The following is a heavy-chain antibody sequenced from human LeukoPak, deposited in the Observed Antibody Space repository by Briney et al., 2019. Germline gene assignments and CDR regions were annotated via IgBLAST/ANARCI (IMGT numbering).Heavy chain of an antibody. J-gene: IGHJ4*02. V-gene: IGHV3-30*18. CDR2: ISYDGSNK. Sequence: GRSLRLSCAASGFTFSSYGMHWVRQAPGKGLEWVAVISYDGSNKYYADSVKGRFTISRDNSKNTLYLQMNSLRAEDTAVYYCAKGISDIVVVPAAIVSLYYFDYWGQGTLVTVSS. CDR1: GFTFSSYG. CDR3: AKGISDIVVVPAAIVSLYYFDY. D-gene: IGHD2-2*01.